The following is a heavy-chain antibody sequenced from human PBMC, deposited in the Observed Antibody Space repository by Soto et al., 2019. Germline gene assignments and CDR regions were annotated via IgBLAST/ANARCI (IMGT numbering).Heavy chain of an antibody. J-gene: IGHJ4*02. Sequence: ASVKVSCKASGYTFTSYDINWVRQAAGQGLEWMGWMNPNSGNTGYAQKFQGRVTMTRNTSISTAHMELSSLRSEDTAVYYCARKAAVAGTDYWGQGTLVTVSS. CDR3: ARKAAVAGTDY. D-gene: IGHD6-19*01. CDR1: GYTFTSYD. V-gene: IGHV1-8*01. CDR2: MNPNSGNT.